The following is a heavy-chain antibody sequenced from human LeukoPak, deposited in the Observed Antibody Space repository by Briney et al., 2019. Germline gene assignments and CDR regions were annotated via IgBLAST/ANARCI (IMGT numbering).Heavy chain of an antibody. J-gene: IGHJ4*02. CDR3: AHLAAAGSGY. Sequence: ASVKVSCKASGYTFTGYYMHWGRQAPGQGLEWMGWINPNSGGTNYAQKFQGRVTMTRDTSISTAYMELSRLRSDDTAVYYCAHLAAAGSGYWGQGTLVTVSS. CDR1: GYTFTGYY. CDR2: INPNSGGT. V-gene: IGHV1-2*02. D-gene: IGHD6-13*01.